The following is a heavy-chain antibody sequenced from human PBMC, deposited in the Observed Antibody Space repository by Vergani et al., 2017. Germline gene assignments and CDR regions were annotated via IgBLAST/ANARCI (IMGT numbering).Heavy chain of an antibody. V-gene: IGHV1-69*01. D-gene: IGHD6-19*01. CDR1: GGTFSSYA. J-gene: IGHJ3*02. Sequence: QVQLVQSGAEVKKPGSSVQVPCKASGGTFSSYAISWVRQAPGQGLEWMGGILPILGTANYAQTFQGRVTITADESTSTAYMELSSLRSEDTAVYYCARALSSGWFSAFDIWGQGTMVTVSS. CDR3: ARALSSGWFSAFDI. CDR2: ILPILGTA.